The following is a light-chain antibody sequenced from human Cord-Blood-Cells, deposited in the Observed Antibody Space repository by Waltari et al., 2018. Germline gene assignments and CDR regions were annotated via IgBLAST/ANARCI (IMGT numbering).Light chain of an antibody. Sequence: AIRMTQSPSSFSASTGDRVTITCRASQGISSYLAWYQQKPWKAPKLLIYAASTLQSGVPSRFSGSGSGTDLTLTISCLQSEDFATYYCQQYYSYPITFGQGTRLEIK. J-gene: IGKJ5*01. V-gene: IGKV1-8*01. CDR3: QQYYSYPIT. CDR2: AAS. CDR1: QGISSY.